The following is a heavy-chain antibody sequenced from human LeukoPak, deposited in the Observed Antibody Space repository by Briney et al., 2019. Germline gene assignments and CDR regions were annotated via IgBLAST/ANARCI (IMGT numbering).Heavy chain of an antibody. D-gene: IGHD6-19*01. J-gene: IGHJ6*02. CDR2: ISGSGGST. Sequence: GGSLRLSCAASGFTFSSYAMSWVRQAPGNGLEWVSAISGSGGSTYYADSVKGRFTISRDNSKNTLYLQMNSLRAEDTAVYYCANGIAVAGLTEVYYYYGMDVWGQGTTVTVSS. V-gene: IGHV3-23*01. CDR1: GFTFSSYA. CDR3: ANGIAVAGLTEVYYYYGMDV.